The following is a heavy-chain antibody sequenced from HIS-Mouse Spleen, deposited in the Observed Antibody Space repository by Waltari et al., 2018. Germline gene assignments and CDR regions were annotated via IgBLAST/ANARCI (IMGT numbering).Heavy chain of an antibody. CDR1: GGSISSSSYY. CDR2: IYYSGST. Sequence: QLQLQESGPGLVKPSETLSLTCTVSGGSISSSSYYWGVIRTPPRKGLEWIGSIYYSGSTYYNPSLKSRVTISVDTSKNQFSLKLSSVTAADTAVYYCAREIPYSSSWYDWYFDLWGRGTLVTVSS. J-gene: IGHJ2*01. CDR3: AREIPYSSSWYDWYFDL. V-gene: IGHV4-39*07. D-gene: IGHD6-13*01.